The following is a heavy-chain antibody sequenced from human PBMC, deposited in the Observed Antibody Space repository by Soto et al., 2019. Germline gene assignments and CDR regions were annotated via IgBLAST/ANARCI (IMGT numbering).Heavy chain of an antibody. D-gene: IGHD4-17*01. J-gene: IGHJ6*02. V-gene: IGHV5-51*01. Sequence: GDSLKASCTGSGYSFTSYWIGWVRQMPGKGQGWMGIIYPGDSDTRYSPSFQGQVTISRDNAKNSLYLQMNSLRDEDTAVYYCARADYGDYGALYYYYGMDVWGQGTTVTVSS. CDR2: IYPGDSDT. CDR3: ARADYGDYGALYYYYGMDV. CDR1: GYSFTSYW.